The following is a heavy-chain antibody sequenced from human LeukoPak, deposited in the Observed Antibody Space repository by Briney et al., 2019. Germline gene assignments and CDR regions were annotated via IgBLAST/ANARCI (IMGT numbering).Heavy chain of an antibody. CDR3: ARSWRFGEFIDY. D-gene: IGHD3-10*01. CDR1: GFTFTTYD. Sequence: GGSLRLSCAASGFTFTTYDMSWVRQAPGEGLEWVAAISGSGDSTYYADSVKGRFTISRDNSKNTLYLQMGSLRAEDMAMYYCARSWRFGEFIDYWGQGTLVTVSS. J-gene: IGHJ4*02. CDR2: ISGSGDST. V-gene: IGHV3-23*01.